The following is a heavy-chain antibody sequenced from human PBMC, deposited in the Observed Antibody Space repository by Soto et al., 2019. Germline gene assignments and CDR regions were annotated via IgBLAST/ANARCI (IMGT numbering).Heavy chain of an antibody. D-gene: IGHD6-25*01. CDR1: GYTFTAYY. Sequence: QVQLVQSGAEVKEPGDSVRVSCEASGYTFTAYYIHWVRQAPGQGLEWMGWINPKFGDTTYAQDFQGRVSMTRDMALSTGYMELSRLPSAEPARYYCGRSMDYYSGRGRGSGHCFWGQGTTVPVFS. J-gene: IGHJ6*02. V-gene: IGHV1-2*02. CDR3: GRSMDYYSGRGRGSGHCF. CDR2: INPKFGDT.